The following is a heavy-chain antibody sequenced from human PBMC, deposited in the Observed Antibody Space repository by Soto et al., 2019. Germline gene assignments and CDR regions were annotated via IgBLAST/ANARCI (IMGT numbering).Heavy chain of an antibody. CDR1: GFTFVGSA. CDR2: IRNKANDYAT. Sequence: ESGGGLVQPGGSLKLSCTATGFTFVGSAIHWVRQAPGKGLEWVGRIRNKANDYATAYPASVTGRFTISRDDSKATAYLEMNSLKTEDTAMYYCAGPGPFDSWGQGTLVTVSS. D-gene: IGHD1-1*01. J-gene: IGHJ4*02. CDR3: AGPGPFDS. V-gene: IGHV3-73*01.